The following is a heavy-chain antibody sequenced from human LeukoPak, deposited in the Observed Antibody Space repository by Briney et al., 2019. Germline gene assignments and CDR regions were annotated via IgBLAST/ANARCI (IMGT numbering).Heavy chain of an antibody. J-gene: IGHJ6*02. D-gene: IGHD2-21*02. CDR2: IYYSGST. CDR3: ARDGCGGDCPGYYYGMDV. CDR1: GGSISSGDYY. Sequence: SETLSLTCTVSGGSISSGDYYWRWIRQPPGKVLEWNGYIYYSGSTYYNPSLKSRVTISVDTSKNQFSLKLSSVTAADTAVYYCARDGCGGDCPGYYYGMDVWGQGTTVTVSS. V-gene: IGHV4-30-4*02.